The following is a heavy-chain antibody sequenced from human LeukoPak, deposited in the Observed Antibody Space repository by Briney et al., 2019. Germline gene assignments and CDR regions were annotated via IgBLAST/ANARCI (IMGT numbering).Heavy chain of an antibody. Sequence: GGSLRLSCAASGLTFSSYGMHWVRQAPGKGLEWIAAISGSGGSTDYLDSVKGRFTISRDNSKNTLYLQMNSLRAEDTAVYYCAKEGGTYCGGDCYPFHYMDVWGKGTTVTISS. D-gene: IGHD2-21*02. CDR1: GLTFSSYG. CDR2: ISGSGGST. CDR3: AKEGGTYCGGDCYPFHYMDV. V-gene: IGHV3-23*01. J-gene: IGHJ6*03.